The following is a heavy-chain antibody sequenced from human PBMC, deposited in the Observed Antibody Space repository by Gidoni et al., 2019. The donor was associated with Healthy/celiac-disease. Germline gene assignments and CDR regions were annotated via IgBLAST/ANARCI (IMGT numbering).Heavy chain of an antibody. Sequence: QGQLVQSGAEVKKPGSAGKVSCKASGGTFSSYAISWVRQAPGQGLAWMGGIIPIFGTANYAPTFQGRVTIPAVASTSTAYMELRSLRSADTAVYYCAISSGSSNFPLWGRGTLVTVSS. D-gene: IGHD6-19*01. CDR3: AISSGSSNFPL. V-gene: IGHV1-69*01. J-gene: IGHJ2*01. CDR1: GGTFSSYA. CDR2: IIPIFGTA.